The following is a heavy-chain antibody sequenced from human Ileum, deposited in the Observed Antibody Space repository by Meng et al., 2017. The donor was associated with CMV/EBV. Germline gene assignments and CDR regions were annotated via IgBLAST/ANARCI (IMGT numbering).Heavy chain of an antibody. Sequence: CTVSGGSISTSSYYWGWIRQPPEKGLEWVGSIFYSGSTYYNPSLKSRVTISVDTTNNQFSLKVSSVTAADTAVYYCARYRRDNWFDPWGQGTLVTVSS. CDR2: IFYSGST. V-gene: IGHV4-39*07. CDR3: ARYRRDNWFDP. D-gene: IGHD3-16*02. J-gene: IGHJ5*02. CDR1: GGSISTSSYY.